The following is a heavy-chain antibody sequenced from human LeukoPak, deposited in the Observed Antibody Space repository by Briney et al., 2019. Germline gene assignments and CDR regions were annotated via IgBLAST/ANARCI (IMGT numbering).Heavy chain of an antibody. J-gene: IGHJ6*02. CDR1: GFTFSTHS. CDR2: ISSSSSAM. Sequence: GGSLRLSCAASGFTFSTHSMHWVRQAPGKGLEWVSYISSSSSAMLYADSVKGRFTISRDNAKNSLYLQMNSLRAEDTAVYYCASYLTSIPSGMDVWGQGTTVTVSS. CDR3: ASYLTSIPSGMDV. V-gene: IGHV3-48*01. D-gene: IGHD2/OR15-2a*01.